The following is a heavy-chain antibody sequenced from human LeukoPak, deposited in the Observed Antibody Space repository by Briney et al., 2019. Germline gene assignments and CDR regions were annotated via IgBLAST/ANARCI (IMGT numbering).Heavy chain of an antibody. CDR1: GYTFSRYG. CDR3: ARDMVRGVDY. CDR2: ISAYNGDT. Sequence: GASVKVSCKASGYTFSRYGFHWAPQAPGKGLEWMGWISAYNGDTNYAQKFQGRVTMTTDTSTSTAYMELRSLRSDDTAVYYCARDMVRGVDYWGQGTLVTVSS. D-gene: IGHD3-10*01. J-gene: IGHJ4*02. V-gene: IGHV1-18*04.